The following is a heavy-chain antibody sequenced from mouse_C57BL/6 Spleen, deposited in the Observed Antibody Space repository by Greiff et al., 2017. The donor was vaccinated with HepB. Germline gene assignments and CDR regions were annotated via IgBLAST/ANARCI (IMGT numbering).Heavy chain of an antibody. CDR1: GYTFTEYT. CDR2: FYPGSGSI. J-gene: IGHJ4*01. V-gene: IGHV1-62-2*01. Sequence: QVQLQQSGAELVKPGASVKLSCKASGYTFTEYTIHWVKQRSGQGLEWIGWFYPGSGSIKYNEKFKEKATLTADKSSSTVYMELSRLTSEDSVVYFCARHEEDYVNHYYAMDYWGQGTSVTVSS. D-gene: IGHD2-1*01. CDR3: ARHEEDYVNHYYAMDY.